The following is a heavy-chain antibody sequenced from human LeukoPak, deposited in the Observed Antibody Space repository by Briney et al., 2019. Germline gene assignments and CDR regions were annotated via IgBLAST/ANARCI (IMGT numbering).Heavy chain of an antibody. D-gene: IGHD3-10*01. V-gene: IGHV3-30-3*01. CDR2: IAYDGNSR. CDR3: ARDRYYGSGRYNYFDY. Sequence: PGRSLRLSCAASGFTFSRYTFHWVRQAPGKGLEWVAVIAYDGNSRDYADSVKGRFTISRDNSRDTLFLQMNSLRAEDTAVYYCARDRYYGSGRYNYFDYWGQGTLVTAYS. J-gene: IGHJ4*02. CDR1: GFTFSRYT.